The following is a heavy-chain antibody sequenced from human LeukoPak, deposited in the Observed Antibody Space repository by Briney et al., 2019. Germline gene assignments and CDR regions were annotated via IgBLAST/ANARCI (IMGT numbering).Heavy chain of an antibody. J-gene: IGHJ6*03. CDR1: GGSFSGYY. Sequence: SETLSLTCAVYGGSFSGYYWSWFRQPLGKGLEWIGVINHSGSTNYNPSLKSRVTISVDTSKNQFSLKLSSVTAADTAVYYCARRPGIAVAGLYYYYYYMDVWGKGTTVTISS. D-gene: IGHD6-19*01. V-gene: IGHV4-34*01. CDR3: ARRPGIAVAGLYYYYYYMDV. CDR2: INHSGST.